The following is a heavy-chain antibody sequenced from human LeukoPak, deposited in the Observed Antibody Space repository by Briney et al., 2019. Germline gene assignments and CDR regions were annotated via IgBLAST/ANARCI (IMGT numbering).Heavy chain of an antibody. V-gene: IGHV3-7*04. CDR2: IHPEGDEK. Sequence: GGSLRLSCVASGFTFGNFWMSWVRHSPGRGLEWVANIHPEGDEKYHVESVMGRFTISRDNAESSLFLQMNGLRAEDTAVYYCARGDAFSGDHWGQGTLVTASS. CDR3: ARGDAFSGDH. J-gene: IGHJ4*02. CDR1: GFTFGNFW.